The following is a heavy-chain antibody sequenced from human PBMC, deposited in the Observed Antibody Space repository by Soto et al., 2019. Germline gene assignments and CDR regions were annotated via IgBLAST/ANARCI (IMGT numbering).Heavy chain of an antibody. Sequence: EVQLVESGGGLVQPGGSLRLSCAASGFTFSTYWMHWIRHVPGNGLEWVSRINSDASHTYYADSVKGRFTISRDNAKNTLHLEMYSLIAEDTAVYYCVRDCHGITTSSDGNGFDPWGQGTLVTVSS. CDR3: VRDCHGITTSSDGNGFDP. CDR2: INSDASHT. D-gene: IGHD3-22*01. CDR1: GFTFSTYW. V-gene: IGHV3-74*01. J-gene: IGHJ5*02.